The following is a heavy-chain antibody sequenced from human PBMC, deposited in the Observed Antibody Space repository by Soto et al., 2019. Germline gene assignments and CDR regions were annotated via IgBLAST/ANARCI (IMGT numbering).Heavy chain of an antibody. D-gene: IGHD5-12*01. CDR2: IIAYNGNT. Sequence: GASVKVSCKSSGYTFTSYGISWVRQAPVQGLEWMGWIIAYNGNTNYAQKLQGRVTMTTDTSTSTAYMELRSLRSDDTAVYYCARDKYRVATCFTPLCYYGMDVWGQGTTVTVSS. J-gene: IGHJ6*02. CDR3: ARDKYRVATCFTPLCYYGMDV. CDR1: GYTFTSYG. V-gene: IGHV1-18*01.